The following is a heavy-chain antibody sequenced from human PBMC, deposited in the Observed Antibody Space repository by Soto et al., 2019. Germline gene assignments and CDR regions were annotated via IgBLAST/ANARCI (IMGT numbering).Heavy chain of an antibody. CDR2: IYYSGST. Sequence: SETLSLTCTVSGGSISSYYWSWIRQPPGKGLEWIGYIYYSGSTNYNPSLKSRVTISVDTSKNQFSLKLSSVTAADTAVYYCARSMAARYYGMDVRGQGTTVTVSS. J-gene: IGHJ6*02. CDR1: GGSISSYY. V-gene: IGHV4-59*01. CDR3: ARSMAARYYGMDV. D-gene: IGHD6-6*01.